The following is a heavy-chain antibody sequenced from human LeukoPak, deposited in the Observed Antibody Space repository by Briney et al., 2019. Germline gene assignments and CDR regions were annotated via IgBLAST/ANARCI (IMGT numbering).Heavy chain of an antibody. J-gene: IGHJ3*02. Sequence: ETLSLTCAVYGGSFSGYYWSWVRQAPGKGLEWVADIKQDGSEKYYVHSVKGRFTISRQNAKNSLFLQMNSLRAEDTAVYYCARHRSGGSQDDAFDIWGQGTMVTVSS. D-gene: IGHD2-15*01. CDR3: ARHRSGGSQDDAFDI. CDR1: GGSFSGYY. CDR2: IKQDGSEK. V-gene: IGHV3-7*01.